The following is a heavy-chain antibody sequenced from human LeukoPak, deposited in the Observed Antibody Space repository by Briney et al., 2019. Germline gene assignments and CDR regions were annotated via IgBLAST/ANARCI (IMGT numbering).Heavy chain of an antibody. CDR2: VRYDGNNP. CDR3: ARAPVTSCSGVLCYPFDY. J-gene: IGHJ4*02. D-gene: IGHD2-15*01. V-gene: IGHV3-30*02. Sequence: GGSLRLSCAASGFTFGSYGMHWVRQAPGKGLDWVAFVRYDGNNPYYSASVKGRFTISRDNSKNTVLLQMNNLRLEDAAVYYCARAPVTSCSGVLCYPFDYWGQGTLVTVSS. CDR1: GFTFGSYG.